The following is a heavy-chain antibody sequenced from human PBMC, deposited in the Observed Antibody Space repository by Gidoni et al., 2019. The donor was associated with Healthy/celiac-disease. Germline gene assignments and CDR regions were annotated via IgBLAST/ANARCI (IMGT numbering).Heavy chain of an antibody. V-gene: IGHV3-33*01. CDR3: ARDLAAAGTGDY. CDR2: IWYDGSNK. J-gene: IGHJ4*02. CDR1: GFTFSSYG. D-gene: IGHD6-13*01. Sequence: QVQLVEYGGGVVQPGRALRLSCAASGFTFSSYGMHWVRQAPGKGLEGVAVIWYDGSNKYYADSVKGRFTISRDNSKNTLYLQMNSLRAEDTAVYYCARDLAAAGTGDYWGQGTLVTVSS.